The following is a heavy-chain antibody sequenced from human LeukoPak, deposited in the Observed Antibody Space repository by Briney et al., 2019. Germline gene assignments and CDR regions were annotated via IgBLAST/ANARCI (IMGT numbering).Heavy chain of an antibody. D-gene: IGHD6-13*01. J-gene: IGHJ4*02. CDR2: IYPGYSDT. Sequence: GESPKIPCKGSGYSFTSYWIGWVRQMPGKGLEWLGIIYPGYSDTRYSGSFQGQVTISADKSISTAYLQWSSLKASGTAMYDWARLLGSWYSDYWGQGTLVTVSS. CDR1: GYSFTSYW. V-gene: IGHV5-51*01. CDR3: ARLLGSWYSDY.